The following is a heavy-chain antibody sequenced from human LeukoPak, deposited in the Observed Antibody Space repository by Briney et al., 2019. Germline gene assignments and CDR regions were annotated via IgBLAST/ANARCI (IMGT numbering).Heavy chain of an antibody. CDR1: GYTFSDHY. CDR3: TRWRSGTSD. CDR2: TRNKANNYAT. D-gene: IGHD4-23*01. J-gene: IGHJ4*02. Sequence: GGSLRLSCEVSGYTFSDHYIDWVRQAPGEGLEWVGHTRNKANNYATEYAASVKGRFTISRDDSRNSVYLQMNSLRTEDTAVYYCTRWRSGTSDWGQGTLVTVSS. V-gene: IGHV3-72*01.